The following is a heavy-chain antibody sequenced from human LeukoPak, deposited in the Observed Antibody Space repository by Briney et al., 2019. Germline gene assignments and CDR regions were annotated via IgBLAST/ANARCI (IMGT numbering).Heavy chain of an antibody. CDR1: GYNFNYRY. CDR2: ISPFNGNT. V-gene: IGHV1-45*02. Sequence: ASVKASCKASGYNFNYRYLHWVRQAPGQALEWMGWISPFNGNTNYAQKFQDRVTFTRDRSMTTAYMELSRLRSEDTAIYYCAATGSRNWFDPWGQGTLVTVSS. J-gene: IGHJ5*02. CDR3: AATGSRNWFDP. D-gene: IGHD1-1*01.